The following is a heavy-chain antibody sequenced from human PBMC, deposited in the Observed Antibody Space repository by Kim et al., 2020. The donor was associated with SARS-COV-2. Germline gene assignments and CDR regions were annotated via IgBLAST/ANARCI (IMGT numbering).Heavy chain of an antibody. CDR3: ARGPWSYFDD. J-gene: IGHJ4*01. V-gene: IGHV3-53*01. D-gene: IGHD2-15*01. Sequence: GGSLRLSCAASGFSVSGNYMSWVRQAPGKGLEWVAVIYTGGNTNYSASSVGSLTTTTGNTNKTLLHQLNNSLRADNTAHYCSARGPWSYFDD. CDR1: GFSVSGNY. CDR2: IYTGGNT.